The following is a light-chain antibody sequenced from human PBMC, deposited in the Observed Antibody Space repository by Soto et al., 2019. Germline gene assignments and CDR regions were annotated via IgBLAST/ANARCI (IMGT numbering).Light chain of an antibody. CDR2: KAS. Sequence: DIKLTQSHSTLSAFVGDRVTLTCRASQTIINWLAWYQQKPGKAPKLLIYKASTLEGEVPSRFSGSGSETEFTLTINSLQPDDSATYYCQQYHTYWWTFGQGTKVDIK. J-gene: IGKJ1*01. CDR3: QQYHTYWWT. CDR1: QTIINW. V-gene: IGKV1-5*03.